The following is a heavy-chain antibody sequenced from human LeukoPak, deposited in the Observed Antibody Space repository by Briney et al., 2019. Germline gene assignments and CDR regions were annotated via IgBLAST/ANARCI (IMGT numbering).Heavy chain of an antibody. CDR2: ISWDGSST. CDR1: GFTFDDYT. J-gene: IGHJ5*02. D-gene: IGHD2-15*01. CDR3: AKEDGDIYCSGGSCHNWFDP. Sequence: GGSLRLSCAASGFTFDDYTMHWVRQAPGKGLEWVSLISWDGSSTYYADSVKGRFTISRDNSKNSLYLQMNSLRTEDTALYYCAKEDGDIYCSGGSCHNWFDPWGQGTLVTVSS. V-gene: IGHV3-43*01.